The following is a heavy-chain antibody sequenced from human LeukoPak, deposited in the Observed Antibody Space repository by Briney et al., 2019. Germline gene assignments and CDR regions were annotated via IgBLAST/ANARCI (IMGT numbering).Heavy chain of an antibody. CDR2: ISSTSTYI. D-gene: IGHD1-26*01. V-gene: IGHV3-21*01. Sequence: GGSLRLSCAASGFAFSTYSMNWVRQAPGKGLEWVSSISSTSTYIYYADSVKGRFTISRDNAKNSLYLQMNSLRAEDTAVYYCACLVGATQDVWGKGTTVIVSS. CDR1: GFAFSTYS. CDR3: ACLVGATQDV. J-gene: IGHJ6*04.